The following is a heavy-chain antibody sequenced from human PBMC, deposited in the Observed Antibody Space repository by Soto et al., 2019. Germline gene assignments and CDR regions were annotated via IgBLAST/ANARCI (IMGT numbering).Heavy chain of an antibody. CDR3: ARRPSGWYLFDY. Sequence: TLSLTFAVSGGSVSDKTYYWSWIRQPPGKRLEWLALIYWNDDKRYSPSLKARLTITKDTSKNQVVLTMTNMDPVDTATYYCARRPSGWYLFDYWGQGTLVTVSS. V-gene: IGHV2-5*08. J-gene: IGHJ4*02. CDR2: IYWNDDK. D-gene: IGHD6-19*01. CDR1: GGSVSDKTYY.